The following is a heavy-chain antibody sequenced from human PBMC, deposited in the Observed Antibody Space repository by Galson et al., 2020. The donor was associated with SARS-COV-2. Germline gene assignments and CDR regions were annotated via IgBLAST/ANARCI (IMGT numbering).Heavy chain of an antibody. CDR2: INPNSGGT. CDR1: GYTFTGYY. Sequence: ASVKVSCKASGYTFTGYYMHWVRQAPGQGLEWMGWINPNSGGTNYAQQLQGRVTMTRDTSISTAYMELSRLSSDDTAVYYCARDGEMATILGYYWGQGTLVTVSS. D-gene: IGHD5-12*01. CDR3: ARDGEMATILGYY. V-gene: IGHV1-2*02. J-gene: IGHJ4*02.